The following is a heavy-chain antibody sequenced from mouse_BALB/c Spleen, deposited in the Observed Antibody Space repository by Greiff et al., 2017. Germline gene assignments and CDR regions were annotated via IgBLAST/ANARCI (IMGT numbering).Heavy chain of an antibody. Sequence: EVMLVESGGGLVKPGGSLKLSCAASGFTFSSYAMSWVRQSPEKRLEWVAEISSGGSYTYYPDTVTGRFTISRDNAKNTLYLEMSSLRSEDTAMYYCARNYYGYAWFAYWGQGTLVTVSA. D-gene: IGHD1-2*01. CDR1: GFTFSSYA. V-gene: IGHV5-9-4*01. CDR2: ISSGGSYT. J-gene: IGHJ3*01. CDR3: ARNYYGYAWFAY.